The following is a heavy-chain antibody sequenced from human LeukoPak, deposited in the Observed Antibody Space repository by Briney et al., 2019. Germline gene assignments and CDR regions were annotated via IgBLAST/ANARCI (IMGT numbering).Heavy chain of an antibody. Sequence: GGSLRLSCVASGFTFSSYAMSWVRQAPGKGLEWVSVIYSGGSTYYADSVKGRFTISRDNSKNTLYLQMNSLRAEDTAVYYCAIAYYYYGMDVWGQGTTVTVSS. CDR2: IYSGGST. CDR3: AIAYYYYGMDV. V-gene: IGHV3-53*01. CDR1: GFTFSSYA. J-gene: IGHJ6*02.